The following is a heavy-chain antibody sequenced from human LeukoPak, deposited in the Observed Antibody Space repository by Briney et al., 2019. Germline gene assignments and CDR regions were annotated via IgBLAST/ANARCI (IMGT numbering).Heavy chain of an antibody. V-gene: IGHV3-74*01. Sequence: GGSLRLSCXXSGFTFSSYWMHWVRQAPGKGLVWVSRINSDGSSTSYADSVKGRFTISRDNAKNTLYLQMNSLRAEDTAVYYCARGSDFWSVGYYYMDVWGKGTTVTVSS. CDR2: INSDGSST. CDR3: ARGSDFWSVGYYYMDV. CDR1: GFTFSSYW. J-gene: IGHJ6*03. D-gene: IGHD3-3*01.